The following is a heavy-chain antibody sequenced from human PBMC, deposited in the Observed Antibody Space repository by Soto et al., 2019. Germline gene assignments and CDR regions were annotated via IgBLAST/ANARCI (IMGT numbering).Heavy chain of an antibody. CDR1: GGSFSGYY. CDR3: ARDSSGYEDWFGP. V-gene: IGHV4-34*01. D-gene: IGHD3-22*01. Sequence: SETLSLTCAVYGGSFSGYYWSWIRQPPGKGLEWIGEINHSGSTNYNPSLKSRVTISVDTSKNQFSLKLSSVTAADTAVYYCARDSSGYEDWFGPWGQGTLVTVS. J-gene: IGHJ5*02. CDR2: INHSGST.